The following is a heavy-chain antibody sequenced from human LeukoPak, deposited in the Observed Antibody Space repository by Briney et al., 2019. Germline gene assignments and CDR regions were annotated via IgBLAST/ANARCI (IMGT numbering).Heavy chain of an antibody. CDR2: ISYDGSNK. D-gene: IGHD6-19*01. V-gene: IGHV3-30-3*01. CDR1: GFTLSSYA. CDR3: AREQWLAHDY. Sequence: QAGGSLRLSCAASGFTLSSYAMHWVRQAPGKGLEWVAVISYDGSNKYYADSMKGRFTISRDNSKNTLYLQMNSLRAEDTAVYYCAREQWLAHDYWGQGTLVTVSS. J-gene: IGHJ4*02.